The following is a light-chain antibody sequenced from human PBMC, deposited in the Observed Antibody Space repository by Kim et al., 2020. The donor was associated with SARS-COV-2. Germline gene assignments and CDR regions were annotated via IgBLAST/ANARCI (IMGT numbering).Light chain of an antibody. Sequence: SVAPEQTVSITCSGNKLGDKNACWYQQKPGQSPVLVIYHDTERPSGIPERFSGSNSGNTATLTISGTQAMDGADYYCQAWDSTTVVFGGGTQLTVL. CDR2: HDT. CDR3: QAWDSTTVV. V-gene: IGLV3-1*01. CDR1: KLGDKN. J-gene: IGLJ3*02.